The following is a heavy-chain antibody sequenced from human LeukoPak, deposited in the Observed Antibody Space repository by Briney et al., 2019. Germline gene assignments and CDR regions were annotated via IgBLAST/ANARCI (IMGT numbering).Heavy chain of an antibody. CDR1: GFTFSSYG. CDR2: ISYDGSNK. Sequence: GGSLRLSCAASGFTFSSYGMHWVRQAPGKGLGWVAVISYDGSNKYYADSVKGRFTISRDNSKNTLYLQMNSLRAEDTAVYYCAKSRGDAFDIWGQGTMVTVSS. V-gene: IGHV3-30*18. J-gene: IGHJ3*02. CDR3: AKSRGDAFDI.